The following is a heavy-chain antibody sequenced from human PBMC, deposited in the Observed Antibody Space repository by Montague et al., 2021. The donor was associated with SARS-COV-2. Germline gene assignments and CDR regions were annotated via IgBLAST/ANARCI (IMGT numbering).Heavy chain of an antibody. Sequence: TLSLTCTVSGGSLSGHHWSWIRQPPGKGLEWIGYIFHSGNTNYNPSLKSRVTISVDTSKNQFSLRLTSVTAADTAVYYCARLNWDNDSVFDSWGQGAVVAVSS. V-gene: IGHV4-59*11. D-gene: IGHD1/OR15-1a*01. CDR2: IFHSGNT. CDR3: ARLNWDNDSVFDS. CDR1: GGSLSGHH. J-gene: IGHJ4*02.